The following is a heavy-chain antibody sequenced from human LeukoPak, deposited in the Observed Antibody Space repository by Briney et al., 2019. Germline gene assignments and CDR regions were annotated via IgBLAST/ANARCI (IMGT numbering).Heavy chain of an antibody. D-gene: IGHD4-17*01. CDR3: AKCYTVTGNYFGY. V-gene: IGHV3-23*01. Sequence: EGSLRLSCVASGFTFSSYGMTWVRQSPGKGLEWVSGISVSGGSTFYADSVKGRFTISRDNSKNTLYLQMNSLRAEDTAIYYCAKCYTVTGNYFGYWGQGTLVTVSS. CDR2: ISVSGGST. J-gene: IGHJ4*02. CDR1: GFTFSSYG.